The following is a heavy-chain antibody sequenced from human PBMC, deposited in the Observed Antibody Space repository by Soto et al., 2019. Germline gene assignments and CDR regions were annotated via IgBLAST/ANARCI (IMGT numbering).Heavy chain of an antibody. CDR2: ISASGRS. V-gene: IGHV4-4*07. CDR3: ARGMGRYFNL. J-gene: IGHJ2*01. CDR1: GVFISNFY. D-gene: IGHD2-8*01. Sequence: QVQLQESGPGLVKPSETLSLTCTVSGVFISNFYWSWIRQPAGKGLQSLGRISASGRSNYNPNLQSRVAMSLDTSTTQFSLRLTSLRAADTAVYFCARGMGRYFNLWGRGTLVTVFS.